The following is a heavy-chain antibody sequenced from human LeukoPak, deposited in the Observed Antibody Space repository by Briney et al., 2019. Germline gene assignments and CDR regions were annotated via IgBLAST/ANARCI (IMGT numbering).Heavy chain of an antibody. CDR1: GFTFSSYT. V-gene: IGHV3-23*01. J-gene: IGHJ4*02. Sequence: GGPLRLSCAASGFTFSSYTMSWVRQAPGKGLEWVSAISGSGGSTYYADSVKGRFTISRDNSMNTLYLQMNSLRAEDMAVYYCVRRFDYWGQGTLVTVSS. CDR3: VRRFDY. CDR2: ISGSGGST.